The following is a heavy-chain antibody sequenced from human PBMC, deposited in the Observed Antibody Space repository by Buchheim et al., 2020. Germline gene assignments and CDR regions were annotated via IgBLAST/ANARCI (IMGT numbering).Heavy chain of an antibody. D-gene: IGHD3-9*01. V-gene: IGHV3-33*01. CDR1: GFTFSSYG. CDR3: ARGPYYDILTGLDY. CDR2: IWYDGSNK. Sequence: QVQLVESGGGVVQPGRSLRLSCAASGFTFSSYGMHWVRQAPGKGLEWVAVIWYDGSNKYYADSVKGRFTISRDNSKNTLYLQMNSLRAEDTAVYYCARGPYYDILTGLDYWGQGTL. J-gene: IGHJ4*02.